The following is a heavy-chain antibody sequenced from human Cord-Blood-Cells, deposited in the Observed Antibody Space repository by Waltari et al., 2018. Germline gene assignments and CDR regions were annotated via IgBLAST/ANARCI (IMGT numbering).Heavy chain of an antibody. Sequence: VQLVQSGAEVKKPGASVTVSCKASGHTFTGYFMHWERQAPGQGLEWMGWINPNSGGTNYAQKFQGRVTMTRDTSISTAYMELSRLRSDDTAVYYCARLNGSGSYYYFDYWGQGTLVTVSS. J-gene: IGHJ4*02. CDR1: GHTFTGYF. CDR2: INPNSGGT. V-gene: IGHV1-2*02. CDR3: ARLNGSGSYYYFDY. D-gene: IGHD3-10*01.